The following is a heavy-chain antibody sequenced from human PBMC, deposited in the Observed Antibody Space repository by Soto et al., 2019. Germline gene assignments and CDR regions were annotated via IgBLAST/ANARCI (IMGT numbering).Heavy chain of an antibody. J-gene: IGHJ6*03. V-gene: IGHV3-33*06. CDR1: GCTFSSYG. Sequence: PGGSLRLSCAASGCTFSSYGMHWVRQAPGKGLEWVAVIWCDGSNKYYADSVKGRFTISRDNSKNTLYLQMNSLRAEDTAVYYCAKARSFFRGYSGYDPAYYYYMDVWGKGTTVTVSS. D-gene: IGHD5-12*01. CDR2: IWCDGSNK. CDR3: AKARSFFRGYSGYDPAYYYYMDV.